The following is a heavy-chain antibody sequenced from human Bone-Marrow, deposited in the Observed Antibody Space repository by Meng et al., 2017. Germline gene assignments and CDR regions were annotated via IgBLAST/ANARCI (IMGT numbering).Heavy chain of an antibody. CDR1: GGSISSYY. D-gene: IGHD2-15*01. J-gene: IGHJ4*02. V-gene: IGHV3-21*01. Sequence: ETLSLTCTVSGGSISSYYWSWTRQPPGKGLEWVSSISSSSSYIYYADSVKGRFTISRDNAKNSLYLQMNSLRAEDTAVYYCARAFGLGYCSGGSCWGQGTLVTVSS. CDR3: ARAFGLGYCSGGSC. CDR2: ISSSSSYI.